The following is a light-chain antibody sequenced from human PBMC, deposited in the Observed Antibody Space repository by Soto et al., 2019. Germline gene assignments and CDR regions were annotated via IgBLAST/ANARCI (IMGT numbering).Light chain of an antibody. CDR1: SSDVGEENY. CDR3: SSFAGSPVV. J-gene: IGLJ2*01. CDR2: EVS. Sequence: QSALTQPPSASGSPGQSVTITCSGTSSDVGEENYVSWYQQHPGKVPKLILYEVSKRPSGVPDRFSGSRSGNTASLTVSGLQAEDEADYYCSSFAGSPVVFGGGTKLPS. V-gene: IGLV2-8*01.